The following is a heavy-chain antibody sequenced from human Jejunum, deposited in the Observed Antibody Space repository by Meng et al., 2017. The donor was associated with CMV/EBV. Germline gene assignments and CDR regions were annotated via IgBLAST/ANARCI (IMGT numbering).Heavy chain of an antibody. Sequence: GDYYWAWIRQYPGEGLEWIGYVYYSGSTYYNPSLKSRVAMSVGTSKNQFSLTLNYVTAADTAVYYCARRGSVIIASGAPAFYFDLWGQGTLVTVSS. J-gene: IGHJ4*02. CDR2: VYYSGST. CDR3: ARRGSVIIASGAPAFYFDL. CDR1: GDYY. V-gene: IGHV4-31*02. D-gene: IGHD3-10*01.